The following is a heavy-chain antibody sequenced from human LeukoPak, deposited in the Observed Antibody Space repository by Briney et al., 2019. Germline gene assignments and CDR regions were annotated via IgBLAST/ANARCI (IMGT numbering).Heavy chain of an antibody. J-gene: IGHJ6*03. CDR3: ARGDCSSTSCYAGNYYYMDV. D-gene: IGHD2-2*01. V-gene: IGHV3-13*01. CDR2: IGTAGDT. CDR1: GFTFSSYD. Sequence: GGSLRLSCAASGFTFSSYDMHWVRQATGKGLKWVSAIGTAGDTYYPGSVKGRFTISRENAKNSLYLQMNSLRAGDTAVYYCARGDCSSTSCYAGNYYYMDVWGKGTTVTVSS.